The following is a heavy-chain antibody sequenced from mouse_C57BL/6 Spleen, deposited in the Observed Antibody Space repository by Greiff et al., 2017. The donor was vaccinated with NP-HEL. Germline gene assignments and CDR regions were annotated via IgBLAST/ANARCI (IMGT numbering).Heavy chain of an antibody. Sequence: VQLQQSGAELARPGASVKLSCKASGYTFTSYGISWVKQRTGQGLEWIGEIYPRSGNTYYNEKFKGKATLTADKSSSTAYMELRSLTSEDSAVYCCARSGGLYYGNYEGVDYWGQGTTLTVSS. V-gene: IGHV1-81*01. CDR2: IYPRSGNT. CDR3: ARSGGLYYGNYEGVDY. J-gene: IGHJ2*01. D-gene: IGHD2-1*01. CDR1: GYTFTSYG.